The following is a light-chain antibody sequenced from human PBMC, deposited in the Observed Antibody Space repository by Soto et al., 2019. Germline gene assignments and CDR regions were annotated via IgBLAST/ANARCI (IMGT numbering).Light chain of an antibody. CDR3: HHYGRSPIFT. J-gene: IGKJ3*01. V-gene: IGKV3-20*01. CDR2: AAS. Sequence: EVVLTQSPGTLSLSAGERATLSCRASQSVANNHLAWYQQRPGQAPRLLIYAASTRAAGIPDRFSGSGSRTDFTLTISRLEPEDFGVFFCHHYGRSPIFTFGPGTTVDMK. CDR1: QSVANNH.